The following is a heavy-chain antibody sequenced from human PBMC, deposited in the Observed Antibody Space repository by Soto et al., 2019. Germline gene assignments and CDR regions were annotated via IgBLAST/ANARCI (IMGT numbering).Heavy chain of an antibody. V-gene: IGHV3-23*01. Sequence: EVQLLESGGGLVQPGGSLRLSCSASGFTFSNSAMSWVRQAPGKGLEGVSSLSGGGDSPKYTDSVKGRFTVSRDNSENPLFLLMNRLRVGDTAIYFSDKVGFFIVMVCFYQFAFWGRGTVVTVSS. J-gene: IGHJ4*02. D-gene: IGHD3-16*01. CDR3: DKVGFFIVMVCFYQFAF. CDR1: GFTFSNSA. CDR2: LSGGGDSP.